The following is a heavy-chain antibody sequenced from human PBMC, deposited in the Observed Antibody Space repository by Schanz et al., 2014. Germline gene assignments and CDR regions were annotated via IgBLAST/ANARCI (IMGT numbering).Heavy chain of an antibody. CDR3: AGAFDSSGYYFDY. CDR1: GYTFTSYG. Sequence: QVQLVQSGAEVKKPGASVKVSCKASGYTFTSYGIKWVRQAPGQGLEWMGWISAYNGHTDYAQKLQGRVTVTSDTSTSTVYMELSGLRSEDTAVYYCAGAFDSSGYYFDYWGQGTLVTVSS. J-gene: IGHJ4*02. CDR2: ISAYNGHT. V-gene: IGHV1-18*01. D-gene: IGHD3-22*01.